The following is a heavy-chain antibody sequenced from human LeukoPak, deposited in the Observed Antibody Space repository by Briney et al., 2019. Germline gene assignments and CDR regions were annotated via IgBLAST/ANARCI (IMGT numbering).Heavy chain of an antibody. V-gene: IGHV3-11*04. J-gene: IGHJ3*02. D-gene: IGHD2-8*01. CDR3: ARGGRANGVYDAFDI. CDR2: ISSSGSTI. Sequence: GGSLRLSCAASGFTFSDYYMSWIRQAPGKGLEWVSYISSSGSTIYCADSVKGRFTISRDNAKNSLYLQMNTLRAEDTALYYCARGGRANGVYDAFDIWGQGTIVTVSS. CDR1: GFTFSDYY.